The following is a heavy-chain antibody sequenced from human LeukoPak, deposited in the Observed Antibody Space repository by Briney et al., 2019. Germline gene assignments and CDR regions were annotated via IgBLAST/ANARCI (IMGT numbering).Heavy chain of an antibody. Sequence: PGGSLRLSCAASGFTFSSYAMHWVRQAPGKGLEYVSAISSNGGSTYYANSVKGRFTISRDNSKNTLYLQMGSLRAEDMAVYYCARDHEQWLVRGSLGYWGQGTLVTVSS. J-gene: IGHJ4*02. CDR2: ISSNGGST. CDR3: ARDHEQWLVRGSLGY. D-gene: IGHD6-19*01. V-gene: IGHV3-64*01. CDR1: GFTFSSYA.